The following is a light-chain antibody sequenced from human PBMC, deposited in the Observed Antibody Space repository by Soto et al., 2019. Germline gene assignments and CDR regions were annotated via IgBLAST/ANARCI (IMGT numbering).Light chain of an antibody. J-gene: IGLJ2*01. CDR1: KLGDKY. V-gene: IGLV3-1*01. CDR2: QDT. Sequence: SYELTQPPSISVSPGQTASITCSGDKLGDKYACWYQQKPGQSPVLLIYQDTKRPSGIPERFSGSNSGTTATLTISGTQAMDEADYYCQVGDSNTKSEIFGGRTKLTVL. CDR3: QVGDSNTKSEI.